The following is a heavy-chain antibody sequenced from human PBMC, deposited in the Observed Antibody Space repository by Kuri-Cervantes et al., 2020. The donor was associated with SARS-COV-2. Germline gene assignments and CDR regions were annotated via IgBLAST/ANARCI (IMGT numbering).Heavy chain of an antibody. CDR2: ISASGLST. CDR1: GFTFSTFA. Sequence: GGSLRLSCAASGFTFSTFAMTWVRQAPGKGLEWVSTISASGLSTYYADSVKGRFTISRDNAKNSLYLQMNSLRDEDTAVYYCARGGSDDFWRGHELGMDVWGQGTTVTVSS. D-gene: IGHD3-3*01. V-gene: IGHV3-23*01. CDR3: ARGGSDDFWRGHELGMDV. J-gene: IGHJ6*02.